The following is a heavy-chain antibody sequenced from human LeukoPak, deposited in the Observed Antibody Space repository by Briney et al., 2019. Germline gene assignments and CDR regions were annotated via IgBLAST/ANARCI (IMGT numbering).Heavy chain of an antibody. V-gene: IGHV1-2*02. Sequence: GASVKVSCKASGYTFTAYYMYWVRQAPGQGLEWMGWINPNTGGTNSAQKFQGRVTMTRDTSISTAYMELSSLRSDDTAVYYCARGEYNYGRDWFDPWGQGILVTVSS. D-gene: IGHD5-18*01. CDR1: GYTFTAYY. J-gene: IGHJ5*02. CDR3: ARGEYNYGRDWFDP. CDR2: INPNTGGT.